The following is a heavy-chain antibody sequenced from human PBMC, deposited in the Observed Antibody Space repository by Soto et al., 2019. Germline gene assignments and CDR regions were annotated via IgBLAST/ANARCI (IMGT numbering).Heavy chain of an antibody. Sequence: PSETLSLTCAVYGGSFSGYYWSWIRQPPGRGLEWIGEINHSGSTNYNPSLKSRVTISVDTSKNQFSLKLSSVTAADTAVYYCARGRIAVAGKYYYYGMDVWGQGTTVTVSS. D-gene: IGHD6-19*01. CDR2: INHSGST. CDR3: ARGRIAVAGKYYYYGMDV. CDR1: GGSFSGYY. J-gene: IGHJ6*02. V-gene: IGHV4-34*01.